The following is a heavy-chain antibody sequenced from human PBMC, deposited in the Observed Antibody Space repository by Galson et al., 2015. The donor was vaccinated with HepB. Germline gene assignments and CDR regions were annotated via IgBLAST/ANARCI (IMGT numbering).Heavy chain of an antibody. D-gene: IGHD5-12*01. CDR2: IYYNENT. CDR3: ARQPSGQDWMVFDY. J-gene: IGHJ4*02. Sequence: LTCTVSGGSIRGYYWSWIRQPPGKGLEWIGYIYYNENTNYNPSLKSRVTISVDTSKNQFSLKLNSVTAADTAVYYCARQPSGQDWMVFDYWGQGTLVTVSS. CDR1: GGSIRGYY. V-gene: IGHV4-59*08.